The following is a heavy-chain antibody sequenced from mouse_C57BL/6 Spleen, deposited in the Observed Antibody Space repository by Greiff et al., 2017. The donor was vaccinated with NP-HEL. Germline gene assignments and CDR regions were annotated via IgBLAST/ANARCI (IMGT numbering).Heavy chain of an antibody. CDR2: INPSSGYT. D-gene: IGHD2-5*01. Sequence: QVQLQQSGAELAKPGASVKLSCKASGYTFTSYWMHWVKQRPGQGLEWIGYINPSSGYTKYNQKFKDKATLTADKSSSTAYMQLSSLTYEDSAVYYCASYSNSWYFDVWGTGTTVTVSS. J-gene: IGHJ1*03. V-gene: IGHV1-7*01. CDR3: ASYSNSWYFDV. CDR1: GYTFTSYW.